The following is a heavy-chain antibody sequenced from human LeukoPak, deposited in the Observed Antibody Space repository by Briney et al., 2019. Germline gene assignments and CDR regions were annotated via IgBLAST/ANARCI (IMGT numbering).Heavy chain of an antibody. CDR3: ARASRRGVGATTRFDY. Sequence: GGSLRLSCAASGFTFSSYWMSWVRQAPGKGLEWVANIKQDGSEKYYVDSVKGRFTISRDNAKNSLYLQMNSLRAEDTAVYYCARASRRGVGATTRFDYWGQGTLVTVSS. V-gene: IGHV3-7*03. J-gene: IGHJ4*02. D-gene: IGHD1-26*01. CDR1: GFTFSSYW. CDR2: IKQDGSEK.